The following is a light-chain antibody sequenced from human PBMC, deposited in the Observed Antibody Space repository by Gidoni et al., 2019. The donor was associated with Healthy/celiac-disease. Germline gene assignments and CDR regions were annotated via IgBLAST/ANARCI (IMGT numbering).Light chain of an antibody. CDR3: QQSYSTPRGT. Sequence: DIQMTQSPSSLSASVGDRVTITCRASQSISSYLNWYQQKPGKAPKLLISAASSLQSGVPSMFSGSGSATDFTLTISSLQPEDFATYYCQQSYSTPRGTFGQGTKLEIK. V-gene: IGKV1-39*01. CDR2: AAS. J-gene: IGKJ2*01. CDR1: QSISSY.